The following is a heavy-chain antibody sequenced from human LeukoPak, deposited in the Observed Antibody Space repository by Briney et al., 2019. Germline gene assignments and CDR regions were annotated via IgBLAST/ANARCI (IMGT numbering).Heavy chain of an antibody. CDR1: GGTFSSYA. D-gene: IGHD3-9*01. Sequence: GASVKVSCKASGGTFSSYAISWVRQAPGQGLEWMGRIIPILGIANYAQKFQGRVTITADKSTSTANMELSSLRSEDTAVYYCARVRFPYYDILTGPFDYWGQGTLVTVSS. CDR3: ARVRFPYYDILTGPFDY. CDR2: IIPILGIA. V-gene: IGHV1-69*04. J-gene: IGHJ4*02.